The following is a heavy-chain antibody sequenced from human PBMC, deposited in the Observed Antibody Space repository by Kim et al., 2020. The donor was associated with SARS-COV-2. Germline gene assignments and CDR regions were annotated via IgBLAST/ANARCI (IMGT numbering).Heavy chain of an antibody. J-gene: IGHJ4*02. CDR3: AKPYGDYDFGY. CDR2: ISWNSGSI. V-gene: IGHV3-9*01. Sequence: SLRLSCAASGFTFDDYAMHWVRQAPGKGLEWVSGISWNSGSIGYADSVKGRFTISRDNAKNSLYLQMNSLRAEDTALYYCAKPYGDYDFGYWGQGTLV. CDR1: GFTFDDYA. D-gene: IGHD4-17*01.